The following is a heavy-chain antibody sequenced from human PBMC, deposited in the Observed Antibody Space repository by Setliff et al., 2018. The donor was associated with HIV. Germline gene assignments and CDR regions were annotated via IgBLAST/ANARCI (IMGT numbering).Heavy chain of an antibody. Sequence: AGGSLRLSCAASGFSFEDYDMNWVRQTPGKGLEWVSGINWNGDTTRYADSVKGLFTVSRDNSKSIAYLQMNSLKTEDTAVYYCTRDRGFVVVTASYYYMDVWGKGTTVNVSS. CDR2: INWNGDTT. CDR1: GFSFEDYD. J-gene: IGHJ6*03. CDR3: TRDRGFVVVTASYYYMDV. V-gene: IGHV3-20*04. D-gene: IGHD2-21*02.